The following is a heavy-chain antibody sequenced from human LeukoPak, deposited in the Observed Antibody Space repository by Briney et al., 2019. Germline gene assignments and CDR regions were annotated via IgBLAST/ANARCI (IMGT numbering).Heavy chain of an antibody. Sequence: PGGSLRLSCAASGFTFSSYGMHWVRQAPGKGLEWVAVISYDGSNKYYADSVKGRFTISRDNSKNTLYLQMNSLRAEDTAVYYCAKGYSGSWYSGDFDYWGQGTLVTVSS. J-gene: IGHJ4*02. D-gene: IGHD6-13*01. CDR3: AKGYSGSWYSGDFDY. V-gene: IGHV3-30*18. CDR1: GFTFSSYG. CDR2: ISYDGSNK.